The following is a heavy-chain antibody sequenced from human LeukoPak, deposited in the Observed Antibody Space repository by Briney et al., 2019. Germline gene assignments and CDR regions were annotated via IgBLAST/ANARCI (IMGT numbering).Heavy chain of an antibody. V-gene: IGHV4-4*08. J-gene: IGHJ5*02. CDR2: IYTSGST. CDR3: AKTYGSGFDP. CDR1: GGSISTYY. D-gene: IGHD3-10*01. Sequence: SETLSLTCTVSGGSISTYYWSWIRQPPGKGLEWIGRIYTSGSTNYNPSLKSRVTISVDTSKNQFSLKLSSVTAADTAVYYCAKTYGSGFDPWGQGTLVTVSS.